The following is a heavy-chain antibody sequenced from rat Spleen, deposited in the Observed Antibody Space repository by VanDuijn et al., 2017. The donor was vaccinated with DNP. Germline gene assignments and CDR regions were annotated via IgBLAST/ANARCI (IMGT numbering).Heavy chain of an antibody. Sequence: EVQLVESDGGLVQPGRSLKLSCAASGFTFSDYYMAWVRQAPTKGLEWVATISYDGSSTYYRDSVKGRFTISRDNAKTTLYLQMDSLRSEDTATYYCARHMGIAAISYDSWGQGVMVTVSS. CDR3: ARHMGIAAISYDS. CDR1: GFTFSDYY. V-gene: IGHV5-29*01. CDR2: ISYDGSST. J-gene: IGHJ2*01. D-gene: IGHD1-2*01.